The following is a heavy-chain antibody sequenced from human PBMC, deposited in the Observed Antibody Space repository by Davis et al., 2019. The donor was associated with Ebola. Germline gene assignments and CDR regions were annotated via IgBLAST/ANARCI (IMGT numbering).Heavy chain of an antibody. CDR2: IHHSRTT. CDR3: ARLWWFGGSWGFGS. Sequence: MPSETLSLTCTVSGDSVSSTSFYWAWIRQPPGKGLEWIGNIHHSRTTYYSPSLKSRVTISIDTSKNQFSLQLNSVTAADTAVYYCARLWWFGGSWGFGSWGQGALVTVSS. J-gene: IGHJ4*02. D-gene: IGHD2-21*01. V-gene: IGHV4-39*01. CDR1: GDSVSSTSFY.